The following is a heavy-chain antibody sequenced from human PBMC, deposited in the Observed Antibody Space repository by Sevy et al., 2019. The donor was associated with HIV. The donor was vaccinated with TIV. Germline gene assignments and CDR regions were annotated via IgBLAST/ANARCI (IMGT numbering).Heavy chain of an antibody. CDR1: GFTFSKYS. CDR3: AREGCTKPHDY. D-gene: IGHD2-8*01. CDR2: LSFGCGEI. J-gene: IGHJ4*02. Sequence: GGSLRLSCAASGFTFSKYSMSWVRQPPGKGLEWVSTLSFGCGEINYANSVKGRFTISRDNSMSSVYLQMNNLRPEDTAGYYCAREGCTKPHDYWGQGTLVTVSS. V-gene: IGHV3-23*01.